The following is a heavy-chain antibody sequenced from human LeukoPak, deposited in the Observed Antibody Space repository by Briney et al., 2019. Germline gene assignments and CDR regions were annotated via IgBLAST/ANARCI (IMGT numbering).Heavy chain of an antibody. CDR3: ARKSIAVAGNWFDP. CDR1: GGTFSSYA. J-gene: IGHJ5*02. V-gene: IGHV1-69*13. CDR2: IIPIFGTE. D-gene: IGHD6-19*01. Sequence: SVKGSCKASGGTFSSYAISWVRQAPGQGLEWMGGIIPIFGTENYAQKFQDRVTITADESTSTAYMELSSLGSEDTAVYYCARKSIAVAGNWFDPLGQGTLVTVSS.